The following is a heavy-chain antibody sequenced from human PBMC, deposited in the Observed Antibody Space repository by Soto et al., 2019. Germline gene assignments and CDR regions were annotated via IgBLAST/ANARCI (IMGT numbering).Heavy chain of an antibody. CDR3: ARQGFPFSRDQLATDY. CDR1: GYSFTSYW. J-gene: IGHJ4*02. D-gene: IGHD2-2*01. V-gene: IGHV5-10-1*01. CDR2: IDPSDSYT. Sequence: GESLKISCKGSGYSFTSYWISWVRQMPGKGLEWMGRIDPSDSYTNYSPSFQGHVTISADKSISTAYLQWSSPKASDTAMYYCARQGFPFSRDQLATDYWGQGTLVTVSS.